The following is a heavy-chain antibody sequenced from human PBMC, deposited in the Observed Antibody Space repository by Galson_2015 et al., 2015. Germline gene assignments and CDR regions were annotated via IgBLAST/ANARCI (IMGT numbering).Heavy chain of an antibody. V-gene: IGHV1-3*01. CDR3: ASDDSSDYYFDY. D-gene: IGHD3-22*01. J-gene: IGHJ4*02. Sequence: SVKVSCKASGYTFTSYAMHWVRQAPGQRLEWMGWINAGNGNTKYSQKFQGRVTITRDTSASTAYMELSNLRSEDTAVYYCASDDSSDYYFDYWGQGTLATASS. CDR2: INAGNGNT. CDR1: GYTFTSYA.